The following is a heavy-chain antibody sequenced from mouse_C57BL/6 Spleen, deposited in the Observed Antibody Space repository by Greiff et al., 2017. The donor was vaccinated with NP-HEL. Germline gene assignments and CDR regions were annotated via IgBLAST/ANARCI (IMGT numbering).Heavy chain of an antibody. V-gene: IGHV14-4*01. CDR3: TTPLGYYGSSHWYIDV. CDR2: IDPENGDT. J-gene: IGHJ1*03. D-gene: IGHD1-1*01. CDR1: GFNIKDDY. Sequence: EVKLQESGAELVRPGASVKLSCTASGFNIKDDYMHWVKQRPEQGLEWIGWIDPENGDTEYASKFQGKANITADTSSNTAYLQLSSLTSEDTAVYYCTTPLGYYGSSHWYIDVWGTGTTVTVSS.